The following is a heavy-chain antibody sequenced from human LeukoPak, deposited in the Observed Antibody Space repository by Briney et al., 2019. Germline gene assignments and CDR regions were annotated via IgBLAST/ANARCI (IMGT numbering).Heavy chain of an antibody. CDR2: GSGANT. V-gene: IGHV3-23*01. CDR3: AKGAVAGRGNWFEP. J-gene: IGHJ5*02. Sequence: GSGANTYYADSVKGRFTISRDNSQNTLYLQMDSLRAEDTAVYYCAKGAVAGRGNWFEPWGQGTLVTVSS. D-gene: IGHD6-19*01.